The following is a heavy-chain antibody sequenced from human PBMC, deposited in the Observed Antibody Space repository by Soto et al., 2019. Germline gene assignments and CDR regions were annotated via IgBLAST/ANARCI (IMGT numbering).Heavy chain of an antibody. CDR3: AREYYDFWSGYYSYGMDV. V-gene: IGHV3-30-3*01. J-gene: IGHJ6*02. D-gene: IGHD3-3*01. CDR1: GFTFSIYV. CDR2: ISYDGSNK. Sequence: PGGSLRLSCASSGFTFSIYVMHLACQAQGKGLEWVAVISYDGSNKYYADSVKGRFTISRDNSKNTLYLQMNSLRAEDTAVYYCAREYYDFWSGYYSYGMDVWGQGTTVTVSS.